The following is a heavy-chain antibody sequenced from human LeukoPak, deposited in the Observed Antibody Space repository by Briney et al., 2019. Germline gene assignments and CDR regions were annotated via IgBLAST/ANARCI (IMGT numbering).Heavy chain of an antibody. CDR1: GFTFSSYS. CDR2: ISSSSSYI. Sequence: GGSLRLSCAASGFTFSSYSMNWVRQAPGKGLEWVSSISSSSSYIYYADSVKGRFTISRDNAKNSLYLQMNSLRAEDTAVYYCARLGDGYNKDYWGQGTLVTVSS. J-gene: IGHJ4*02. V-gene: IGHV3-21*01. D-gene: IGHD5-24*01. CDR3: ARLGDGYNKDY.